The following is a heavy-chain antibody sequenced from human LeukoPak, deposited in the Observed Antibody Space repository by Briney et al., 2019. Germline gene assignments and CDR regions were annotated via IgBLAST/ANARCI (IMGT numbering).Heavy chain of an antibody. CDR2: IYYSGST. CDR1: GDSISSSSYY. D-gene: IGHD5-24*01. CDR3: ARAGSKWLQPLYYFDY. V-gene: IGHV4-39*07. Sequence: PSETLSLTCTVSGDSISSSSYYWGWIRQPPGKGQEWIGSIYYSGSTYYNPSLKSRVTISVDTSKNQFSLKLSSVTAADTAVFYCARAGSKWLQPLYYFDYWGQGTLVTVSS. J-gene: IGHJ4*02.